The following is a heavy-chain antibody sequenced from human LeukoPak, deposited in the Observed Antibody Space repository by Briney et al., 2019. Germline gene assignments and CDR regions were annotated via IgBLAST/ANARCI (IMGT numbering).Heavy chain of an antibody. CDR1: GYSISSGYY. J-gene: IGHJ5*02. CDR2: IYHSGST. V-gene: IGHV4-38-2*01. CDR3: ARVTTGAT. D-gene: IGHD1-1*01. Sequence: SETLSLTCAVSGYSISSGYYWGWIRQPPGKGLEWIGSIYHSGSTYYNPSLKSRVTISVDTSKNQFSLKLSSVTAADTALYYCARVTTGATWGQGTLVTVSS.